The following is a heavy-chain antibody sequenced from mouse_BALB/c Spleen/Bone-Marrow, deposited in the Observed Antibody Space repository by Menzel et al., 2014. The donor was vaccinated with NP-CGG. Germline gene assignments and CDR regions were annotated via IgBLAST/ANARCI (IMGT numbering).Heavy chain of an antibody. J-gene: IGHJ4*01. CDR2: IWGDGGT. CDR1: GFSLTGYG. D-gene: IGHD2-4*01. CDR3: ARDSFLITRALDY. V-gene: IGHV2-6-7*01. Sequence: VKLVESGPGLVAPSQSLSITCTVSGFSLTGYGVSWVRQPPGKGLEWLGMIWGDGGTDYNSALKSRLSITKDNSKSQVFLKMSSLQTDDTARYYCARDSFLITRALDYWGQGTSVTVSS.